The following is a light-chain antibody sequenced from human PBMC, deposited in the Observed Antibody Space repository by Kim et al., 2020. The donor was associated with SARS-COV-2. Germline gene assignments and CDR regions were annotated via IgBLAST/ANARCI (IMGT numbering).Light chain of an antibody. CDR3: QHYGSSSGT. CDR1: QSITRNY. Sequence: EIVLTQSPGTLSLSPGNRATLPCRASQSITRNYLAWYQQKGGQAPRLLIHSASSRATGIPDRISGSGSGTDFTLTISRLEPEDFAVYYCQHYGSSSGTFGPGTKVDIK. J-gene: IGKJ1*01. CDR2: SAS. V-gene: IGKV3-20*01.